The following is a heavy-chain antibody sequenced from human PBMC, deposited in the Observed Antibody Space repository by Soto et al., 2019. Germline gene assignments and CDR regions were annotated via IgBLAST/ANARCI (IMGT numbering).Heavy chain of an antibody. CDR3: SAHRSSHYLRRGVIIGDYYYNGMDV. J-gene: IGHJ6*02. V-gene: IGHV3-15*07. Sequence: PGGSLRLCCAASGFTFSNAWMNWVRQAPGKGLEWVGRIKSKTDGGTTDYAAPVKSRFTISRDDAKNTLYLQMNSLKTEYTAVYYCSAHRSSHYLRRGVIIGDYYYNGMDVWGQGTAVTVSS. CDR2: IKSKTDGGTT. CDR1: GFTFSNAW. D-gene: IGHD3-10*01.